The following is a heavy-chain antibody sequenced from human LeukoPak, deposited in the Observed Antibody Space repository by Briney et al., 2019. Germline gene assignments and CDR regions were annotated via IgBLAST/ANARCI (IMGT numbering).Heavy chain of an antibody. V-gene: IGHV3-49*03. CDR2: IRSKTYGGTT. CDR3: AKPATSILIYFDS. Sequence: GGSLRLSCTASGFTFADYLMSWFRQAPGKGLEWVGFIRSKTYGGTTEYAASVKGRFTISRDDSKRIAYLQMNSLETEGTAVYYCAKPATSILIYFDSWGQGILVTVSS. D-gene: IGHD2-2*01. J-gene: IGHJ4*02. CDR1: GFTFADYL.